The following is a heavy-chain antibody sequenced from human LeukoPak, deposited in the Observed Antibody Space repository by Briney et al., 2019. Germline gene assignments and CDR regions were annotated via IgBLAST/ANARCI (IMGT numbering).Heavy chain of an antibody. D-gene: IGHD5-18*01. J-gene: IGHJ4*02. CDR1: GFTFSIYA. CDR3: AKDLSYGFDY. Sequence: GGSLRLSCAASGFTFSIYAMSWVRQAPGKGLEWVSAISATDSRPYYADSVKGRFTITRDNSKSTLYLQLNGLRGEDTAIYYCAKDLSYGFDYWGQGTLVTVSS. V-gene: IGHV3-23*01. CDR2: ISATDSRP.